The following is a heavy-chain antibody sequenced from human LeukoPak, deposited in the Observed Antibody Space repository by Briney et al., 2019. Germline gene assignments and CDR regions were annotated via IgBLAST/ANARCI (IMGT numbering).Heavy chain of an antibody. Sequence: PSQTLSLTCTVSGGSISSGDYYWSWIRQPPGKGLEWIGYIYYSGSTYYNPSLKSRVTISVDTSKNQFSLKLSSVTAADTAVYYCARGEYYYDSSGYTTYNWFDPWGQGTLVTVSS. CDR2: IYYSGST. J-gene: IGHJ5*02. V-gene: IGHV4-30-4*08. CDR1: GGSISSGDYY. D-gene: IGHD3-22*01. CDR3: ARGEYYYDSSGYTTYNWFDP.